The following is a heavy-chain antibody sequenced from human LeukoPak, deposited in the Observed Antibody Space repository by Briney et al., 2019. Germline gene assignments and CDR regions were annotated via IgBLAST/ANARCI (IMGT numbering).Heavy chain of an antibody. D-gene: IGHD5-24*01. CDR2: LYYSGGT. CDR3: ARGSRDGYNYVDYFDY. Sequence: PSETLSLTCTVSGGSISSSTYYWGWIPQPPGKGLEWIGNLYYSGGTYYNPSLKSRVTISGDTAKNQVSLKLSAVSAADTAVYYCARGSRDGYNYVDYFDYWGQGTLVTVSS. J-gene: IGHJ4*02. CDR1: GGSISSSTYY. V-gene: IGHV4-39*07.